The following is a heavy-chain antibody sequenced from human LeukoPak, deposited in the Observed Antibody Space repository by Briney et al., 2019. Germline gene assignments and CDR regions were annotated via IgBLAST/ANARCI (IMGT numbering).Heavy chain of an antibody. D-gene: IGHD6-25*01. CDR2: ISGPGTST. CDR1: GFTFSDHY. V-gene: IGHV3-23*01. J-gene: IGHJ3*02. CDR3: AKPGGPGIAARGAFDT. Sequence: GGSLRLSCAASGFTFSDHYMDWVRQAPGKGLEWVSTISGPGTSTYYADSVRGRFTISRDNSKNTLFLQMNSLRADDTAVYYCAKPGGPGIAARGAFDTWGQGTMVTVSS.